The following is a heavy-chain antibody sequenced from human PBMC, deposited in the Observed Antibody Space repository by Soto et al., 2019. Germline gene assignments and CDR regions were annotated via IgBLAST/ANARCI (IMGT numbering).Heavy chain of an antibody. CDR2: IKQDGSEK. J-gene: IGHJ6*02. V-gene: IGHV3-7*02. CDR1: GFTFSSYW. D-gene: IGHD6-13*01. Sequence: GGSLRLSCAASGFTFSSYWMSWVRQAPGKGLEWVANIKQDGSEKWYVDSVKGRFTISRDNAKKSLFLQMNSLRAGDTAVYYCARGNEAAAEMNLYGMDVWGQGTTVTVSS. CDR3: ARGNEAAAEMNLYGMDV.